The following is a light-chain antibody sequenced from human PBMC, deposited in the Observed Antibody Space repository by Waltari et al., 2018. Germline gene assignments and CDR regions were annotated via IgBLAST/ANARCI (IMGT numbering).Light chain of an antibody. CDR1: QSITNW. Sequence: DIQMTQSPSTLSASIGDRVTITCRASQSITNWLAWYQQKPGKAPKLLIYKASTLESGVPSRFSGSGSGTEFTLTSSSLQPDDFATYYCQQYNNYVATFGQGTKVEIK. CDR2: KAS. J-gene: IGKJ1*01. V-gene: IGKV1-5*03. CDR3: QQYNNYVAT.